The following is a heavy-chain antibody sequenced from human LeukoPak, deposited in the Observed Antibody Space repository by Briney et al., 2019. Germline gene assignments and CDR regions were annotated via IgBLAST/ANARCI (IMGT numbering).Heavy chain of an antibody. CDR2: ISRSSSYI. CDR1: GFTFSSYS. CDR3: AELGFTMMGGV. J-gene: IGHJ6*04. V-gene: IGHV3-21*01. Sequence: GGSLRLSCAASGFTFSSYSMNWVRQAPGKGLEWVASISRSSSYIYYAESVKGRFTISRDNAKNSLYLQMNSLRAEDTAVYYWAELGFTMMGGVWGKGPTVTISS. D-gene: IGHD3-22*01.